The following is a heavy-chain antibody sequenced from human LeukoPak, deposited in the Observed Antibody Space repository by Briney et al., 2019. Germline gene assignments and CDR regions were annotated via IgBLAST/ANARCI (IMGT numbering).Heavy chain of an antibody. J-gene: IGHJ5*02. Sequence: GGSLRLSCAASGFTFNTYWMTWVRQAPGKGLEWVANINEDGREKYYVDSVKGRIFISRDNARLSLYLQMNSPRAEDTAVYYCVRGGFSLDRWGQGTLVTVSS. CDR1: GFTFNTYW. CDR3: VRGGFSLDR. CDR2: INEDGREK. D-gene: IGHD3-10*01. V-gene: IGHV3-7*01.